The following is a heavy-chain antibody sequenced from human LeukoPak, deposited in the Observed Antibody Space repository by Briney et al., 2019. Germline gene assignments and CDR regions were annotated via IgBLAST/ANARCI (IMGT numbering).Heavy chain of an antibody. V-gene: IGHV3-7*04. CDR2: IKKDGSEK. CDR1: GFTFSSYS. CDR3: ARGSSGWYDY. D-gene: IGHD6-19*01. J-gene: IGHJ4*02. Sequence: GGSLRLSCAASGFTFSSYSIHWVRQAPGKGLEWVANIKKDGSEKYYVDSVKGRFTISRDNAKTSLYLQMNSLRAEDTAVYYCARGSSGWYDYWGQGTLVTVSS.